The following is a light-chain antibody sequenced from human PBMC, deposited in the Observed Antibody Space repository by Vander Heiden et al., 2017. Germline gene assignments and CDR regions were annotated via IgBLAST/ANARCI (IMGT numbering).Light chain of an antibody. V-gene: IGKV4-1*01. J-gene: IGKJ1*01. CDR1: QSVLYSSNNKNY. CDR3: QQEYSTPRT. Sequence: DIVITQVPYSLAVSLGERATINCKSSQSVLYSSNNKNYVAWYQQKPGQPPKLLIYWASTRESGVPDQFSGRGSGTDFTLTISSLQAEDVAVYYCQQEYSTPRTFGQGTKVEIK. CDR2: WAS.